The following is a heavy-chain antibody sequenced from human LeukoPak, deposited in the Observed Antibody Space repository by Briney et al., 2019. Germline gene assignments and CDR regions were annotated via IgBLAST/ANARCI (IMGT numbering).Heavy chain of an antibody. J-gene: IGHJ4*02. D-gene: IGHD4-23*01. CDR2: IRREAYGGTT. CDR1: GFTFGDYA. CDR3: TNDFGGNSGSGY. Sequence: GGSLRLSCAVSGFTFGDYAMSWFRQAPGKGLEWVGFIRREAYGGTTEYAASVEGRFTISRDDSKSIAYLQMNSLKTEDTAIYYCTNDFGGNSGSGYWGQGTLVTVSS. V-gene: IGHV3-49*03.